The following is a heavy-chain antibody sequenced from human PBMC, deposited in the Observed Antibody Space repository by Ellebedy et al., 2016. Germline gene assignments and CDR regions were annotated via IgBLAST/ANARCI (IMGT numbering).Heavy chain of an antibody. CDR3: AKHETDGDYYFDL. D-gene: IGHD4-17*01. CDR2: LSGSGPKT. CDR1: GFTIKTYA. Sequence: GESLKISCAASGFTIKTYAMSWVRQAPGEGLEWVSTLSGSGPKTYYADSVQGRFTISRDNSKSTLYLQMNSLRAEDTAVYYCAKHETDGDYYFDLWGRGTLVTVSS. J-gene: IGHJ2*01. V-gene: IGHV3-23*01.